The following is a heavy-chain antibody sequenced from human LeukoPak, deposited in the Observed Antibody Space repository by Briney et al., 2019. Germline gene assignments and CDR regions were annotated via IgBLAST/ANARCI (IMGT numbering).Heavy chain of an antibody. Sequence: GGSLRLSCAASGFTFSNYAMNWVRQAPGKGLEWVSAISGSGFSTYYADSVKGRFTISRDNFKDTLYLQMNSLRAEDTAVYYCAKRVVNDIGKGYFDYWGQGTLVTVSS. CDR3: AKRVVNDIGKGYFDY. J-gene: IGHJ4*02. CDR1: GFTFSNYA. D-gene: IGHD1-1*01. CDR2: ISGSGFST. V-gene: IGHV3-23*01.